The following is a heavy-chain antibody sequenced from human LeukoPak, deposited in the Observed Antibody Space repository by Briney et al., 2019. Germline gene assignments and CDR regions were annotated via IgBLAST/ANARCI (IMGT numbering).Heavy chain of an antibody. CDR2: IYSGGST. CDR1: GFAVSSNY. V-gene: IGHV3-66*01. J-gene: IGHJ3*02. D-gene: IGHD3-22*01. CDR3: ARSENYYYDSSGYYSDAFDI. Sequence: WGPLRLSCAASGFAVSSNYMSWVLQAPGKGLQWVSVIYSGGSTYYADSVKGRFTISRDNSKNTLYLEMNNLRAQKTAVYYCARSENYYYDSSGYYSDAFDIWGQGTMVTVSS.